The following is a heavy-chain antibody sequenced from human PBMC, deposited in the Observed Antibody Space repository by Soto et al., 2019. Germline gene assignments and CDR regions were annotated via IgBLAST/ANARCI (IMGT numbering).Heavy chain of an antibody. Sequence: GGSLRLSCVASGFNFKKFAMAWVRQAAGEGLEWVSGISCCGGSASYADSVKGRFSIARDDSKNTVSLQLNSLRVEDTAQYYCAKADGQQWLVPHLDNWGQGTLVTVSS. CDR1: GFNFKKFA. CDR2: ISCCGGSA. D-gene: IGHD6-19*01. V-gene: IGHV3-23*01. CDR3: AKADGQQWLVPHLDN. J-gene: IGHJ4*02.